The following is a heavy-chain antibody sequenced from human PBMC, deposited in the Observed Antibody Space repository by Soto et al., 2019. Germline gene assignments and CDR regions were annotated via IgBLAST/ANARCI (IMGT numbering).Heavy chain of an antibody. CDR1: GYSISSGYY. D-gene: IGHD3-9*01. J-gene: IGHJ5*02. V-gene: IGHV4-38-2*01. CDR2: IYHSGST. Sequence: PSETLSLTCAVSGYSISSGYYWGWIRQPPGKGLEWIGSIYHSGSTYYNPSLKSRVTISVDTSKNQFSLKLSSVTAADTAVYYCARGGILTGYYYRQGNWFDPWGQGTLVPVSS. CDR3: ARGGILTGYYYRQGNWFDP.